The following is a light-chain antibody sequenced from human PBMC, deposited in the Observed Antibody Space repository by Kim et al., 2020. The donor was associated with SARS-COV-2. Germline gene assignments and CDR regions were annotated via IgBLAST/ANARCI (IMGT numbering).Light chain of an antibody. CDR2: EVS. CDR3: SSYAGSNTHYV. J-gene: IGLJ1*01. V-gene: IGLV2-8*01. CDR1: GSDVGGYNY. Sequence: QSVTIPCTGTGSDVGGYNYVSWYQQYPGKAPKLMIYEVSKRPSGVPDRFSGSKSDNTASLTVSGLQAEDEADYYCSSYAGSNTHYVFGAGTKVTVL.